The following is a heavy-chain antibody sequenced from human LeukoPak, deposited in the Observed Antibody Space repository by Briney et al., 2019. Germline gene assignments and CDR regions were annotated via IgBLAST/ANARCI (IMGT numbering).Heavy chain of an antibody. CDR2: INYSANT. V-gene: IGHV4-34*01. D-gene: IGHD3-3*01. Sequence: SETLSLTCAVSGESLRGYKWIWIRQPPGKGLEWIGEINYSANTNYNPALKSRVTMSRDTSKNQFSLNLSSLTAADTAVYYCSRSHDLGWLKTWFDPWGQGTLVTVSS. J-gene: IGHJ5*02. CDR1: GESLRGYK. CDR3: SRSHDLGWLKTWFDP.